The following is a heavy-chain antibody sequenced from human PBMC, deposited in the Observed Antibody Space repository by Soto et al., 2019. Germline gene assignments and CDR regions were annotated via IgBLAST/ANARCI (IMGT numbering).Heavy chain of an antibody. CDR3: ARSRDRADFDY. D-gene: IGHD5-18*01. V-gene: IGHV1-18*01. Sequence: QVQLVQSGAEVKKPGASVKVSCKASGYTLTSYGISWVRQAPGQGLEWMGWISAYNGNTNYAQKLQGRVTMTTDTSTSTGYEELKSLSSDDTAGYYCARSRDRADFDYWGQGTLVTVSS. CDR2: ISAYNGNT. CDR1: GYTLTSYG. J-gene: IGHJ4*02.